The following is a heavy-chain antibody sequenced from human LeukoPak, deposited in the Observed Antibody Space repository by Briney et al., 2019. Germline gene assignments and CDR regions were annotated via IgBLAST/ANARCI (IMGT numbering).Heavy chain of an antibody. CDR2: MNPNTGNT. Sequence: ASVKVSCKASGYTITSYDINWVRQATGQGLEWMGWMNPNTGNTGYAQKFQGRITITRDISINTAYMELSSLRSDDTAVYYCARGGKYYYDSSGSFYYYYMDVWGKGTTVTISS. J-gene: IGHJ6*03. CDR1: GYTITSYD. D-gene: IGHD3-22*01. CDR3: ARGGKYYYDSSGSFYYYYMDV. V-gene: IGHV1-8*03.